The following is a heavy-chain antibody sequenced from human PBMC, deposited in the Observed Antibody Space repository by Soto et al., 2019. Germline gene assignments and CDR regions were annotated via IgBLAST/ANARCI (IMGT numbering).Heavy chain of an antibody. Sequence: QVQLQESGPGLVKTSETLSLTCGVSGGSIRNYFWSWIRQPPGKSLEWIGYIYYDGTTKYRPSLESLVTMSVDTSQNRFSLHLTSVTAADTAVYFCARGGGSFGPYYYYAMDVWGQGTTVTVSS. CDR1: GGSIRNYF. V-gene: IGHV4-59*13. CDR2: IYYDGTT. CDR3: ARGGGSFGPYYYYAMDV. D-gene: IGHD3-10*01. J-gene: IGHJ6*02.